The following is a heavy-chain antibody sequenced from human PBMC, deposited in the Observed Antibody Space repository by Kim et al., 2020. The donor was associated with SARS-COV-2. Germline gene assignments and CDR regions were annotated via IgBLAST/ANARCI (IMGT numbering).Heavy chain of an antibody. CDR3: AREPLYYMSGSYYYGMDV. Sequence: ASVKVSCKASGYTFISYGITWVRQAPGQGLEWMGWISTYNGNTNYAQKFQGRVTMTTDTSTNTAHMELRSLRSDDTAVYYCAREPLYYMSGSYYYGMDVWGQGTTVTVSS. V-gene: IGHV1-18*04. J-gene: IGHJ6*02. D-gene: IGHD3-10*01. CDR2: ISTYNGNT. CDR1: GYTFISYG.